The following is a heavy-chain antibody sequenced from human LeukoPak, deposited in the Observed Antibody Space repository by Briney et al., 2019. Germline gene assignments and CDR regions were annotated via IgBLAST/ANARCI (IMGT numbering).Heavy chain of an antibody. J-gene: IGHJ3*02. V-gene: IGHV3-30-3*01. D-gene: IGHD3-10*01. CDR3: ARDGSGSYQGAFDI. CDR1: GFTFSSYA. Sequence: GRSLRLSCAASGFTFSSYAMHWVRQAPGKGLEWVAVISYDGSNKYYADSVKGRFTISRDNSKNTLYLQMNSLRAEDTAVYYCARDGSGSYQGAFDIWGQGTMVTVTS. CDR2: ISYDGSNK.